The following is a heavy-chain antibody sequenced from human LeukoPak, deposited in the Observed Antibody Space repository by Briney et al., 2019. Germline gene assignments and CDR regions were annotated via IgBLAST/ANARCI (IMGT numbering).Heavy chain of an antibody. J-gene: IGHJ4*02. CDR2: IGTTGDT. CDR1: GFTFSSYD. Sequence: PGGSLRLSCAASGFTFSSYDMHWVRHVTGKGLEWVSAIGTTGDTYYQGSVKGRFTTSRENAKNSLYLQMNSLRAGDTAVYYCARGDPRSYGGRQYYFDYWGQGTLVTVPS. D-gene: IGHD1-26*01. V-gene: IGHV3-13*01. CDR3: ARGDPRSYGGRQYYFDY.